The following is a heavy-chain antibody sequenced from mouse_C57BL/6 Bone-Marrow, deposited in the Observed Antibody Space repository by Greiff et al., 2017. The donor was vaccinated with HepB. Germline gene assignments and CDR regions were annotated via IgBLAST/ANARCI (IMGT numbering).Heavy chain of an antibody. D-gene: IGHD1-1*01. CDR2: ISSGGDYT. V-gene: IGHV5S21*01. CDR3: ARDDYGSSRAMDY. CDR1: GFTFSSYA. Sequence: EVMLVESGEGLVKPGGSLKLSCAASGFTFSSYAMSWVRQTPEKRLEWVAYISSGGDYTYYADTVKGRFTMTRDNARNTLYLQMSSLKSEDTAMYYCARDDYGSSRAMDYWGRGTSVTVSA. J-gene: IGHJ4*01.